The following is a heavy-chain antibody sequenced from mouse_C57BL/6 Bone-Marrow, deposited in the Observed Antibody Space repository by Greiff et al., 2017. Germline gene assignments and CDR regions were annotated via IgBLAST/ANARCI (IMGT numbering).Heavy chain of an antibody. CDR1: GFTFSDYG. CDR2: ISSGSSTI. CDR3: ARGGSLAWFAY. Sequence: EVKLQESGGGLVKPGGSLKLSCAASGFTFSDYGMHWVRQAPEKGLEWVAYISSGSSTIYYADTVKGRFTISRDNAKNTLFLQMTSLRSEDTAMYYCARGGSLAWFAYWGQGTLVTVSA. J-gene: IGHJ3*01. V-gene: IGHV5-17*01.